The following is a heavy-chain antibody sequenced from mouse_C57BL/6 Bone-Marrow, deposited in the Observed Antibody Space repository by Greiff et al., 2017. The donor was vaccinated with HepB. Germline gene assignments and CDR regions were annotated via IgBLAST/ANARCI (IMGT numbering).Heavy chain of an antibody. CDR1: GFTFSSYA. V-gene: IGHV5-4*01. CDR2: ISDGGSYT. Sequence: EVQVVESGGGLVKPGGSLKLSCAASGFTFSSYAMSWVRQTPEKRLEWVATISDGGSYTYYPDNVKGRFTISRDNAKNNLYLQMRHLKSEDTAMYYCARDDGYYWYFDVWGTGTRVTVSS. CDR3: ARDDGYYWYFDV. D-gene: IGHD2-3*01. J-gene: IGHJ1*03.